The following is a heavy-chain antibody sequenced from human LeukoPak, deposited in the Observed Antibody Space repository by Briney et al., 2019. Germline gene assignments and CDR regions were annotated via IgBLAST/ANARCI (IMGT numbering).Heavy chain of an antibody. V-gene: IGHV3-48*03. D-gene: IGHD2-21*01. CDR3: ARDRPPIEPYYMDV. Sequence: GGSLRLSCAASGFTVSSYEMNWVRQAPGKGLEWVSYISSSGSTIYYADSVKGRFTISRDNAKNSLYLQMNSLRAEDTAVYYCARDRPPIEPYYMDVWGKGTTVTVSS. CDR2: ISSSGSTI. J-gene: IGHJ6*03. CDR1: GFTVSSYE.